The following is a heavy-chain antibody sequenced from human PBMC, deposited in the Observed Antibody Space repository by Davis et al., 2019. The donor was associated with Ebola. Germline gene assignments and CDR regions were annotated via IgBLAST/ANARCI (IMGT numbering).Heavy chain of an antibody. D-gene: IGHD5-18*01. CDR2: FDPEDDET. Sequence: ASVKVSCKVSGYTLTELSIHWARQAPGKGLEWMGGFDPEDDETVYAQKFQGRVTMTEDTSTDTAYMELSSLRSEDTAVYYCAAIRGFSYSYLDYWGQGTLVTVSS. CDR3: AAIRGFSYSYLDY. V-gene: IGHV1-24*01. CDR1: GYTLTELS. J-gene: IGHJ4*02.